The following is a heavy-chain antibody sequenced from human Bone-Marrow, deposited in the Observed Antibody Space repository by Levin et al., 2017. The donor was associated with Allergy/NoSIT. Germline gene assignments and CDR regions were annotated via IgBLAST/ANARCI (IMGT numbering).Heavy chain of an antibody. J-gene: IGHJ6*02. CDR3: SRDAQRQANYAMDV. CDR2: IWASGNIK. V-gene: IGHV3-33*01. Sequence: GESLKISCSASGFSFSDHGMHWVRQAPGKGLEWVAHIWASGNIKYYVDSVKGRFTVSMDSSKNTLFLQMNSLGVDDTAVYYCSRDAQRQANYAMDVWGQGTLVTVSS. CDR1: GFSFSDHG. D-gene: IGHD6-25*01.